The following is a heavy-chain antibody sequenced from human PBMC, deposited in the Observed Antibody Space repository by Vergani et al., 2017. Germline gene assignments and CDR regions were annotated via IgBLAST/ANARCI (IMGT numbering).Heavy chain of an antibody. V-gene: IGHV3-11*03. J-gene: IGHJ5*02. D-gene: IGHD2-2*01. Sequence: VQLLESGGGLVQPGGSLRLSCAASGFTFRDYYMRWIRQAPGKGLEWVSYISSSSSYTNYADSVKGRFTISRDNAKNSLYLQMNSLRAEDTAVYYCARQASSRKNWFDPWGQGTLVTVSS. CDR2: ISSSSSYT. CDR1: GFTFRDYY. CDR3: ARQASSRKNWFDP.